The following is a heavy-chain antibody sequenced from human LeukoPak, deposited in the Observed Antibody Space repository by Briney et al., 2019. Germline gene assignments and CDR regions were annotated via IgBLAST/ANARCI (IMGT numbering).Heavy chain of an antibody. CDR3: VRELPAENYFDY. J-gene: IGHJ4*02. Sequence: KPSETLSLTCTVSGGSISSGDYYWSWIRQPPGKGLEWIGYIYYSGNTYYNPSLKSRVTISVDTSKKQFSLKLRSVTAADTAVYYCVRELPAENYFDYWGQGTLVTVSS. CDR1: GGSISSGDYY. CDR2: IYYSGNT. V-gene: IGHV4-30-4*01.